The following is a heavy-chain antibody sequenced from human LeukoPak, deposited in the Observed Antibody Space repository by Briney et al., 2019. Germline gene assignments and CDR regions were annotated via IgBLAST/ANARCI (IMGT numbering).Heavy chain of an antibody. CDR2: XXXXXXX. D-gene: IGHD6-19*01. CDR1: GGSFSGYY. CDR3: ARGTHDTPSSGWYLTQVYYFDY. J-gene: IGHJ4*02. V-gene: IGHV4-34*01. Sequence: PSETLSLTCAVYGGSFSGYYWSWIRQPPGKGLXXXXXXXXXXXXXYIPSLKSRVTISVDTSRNQFSLKLSSVTAADTAVYYCARGTHDTPSSGWYLTQVYYFDYWGQGTLVTVSS.